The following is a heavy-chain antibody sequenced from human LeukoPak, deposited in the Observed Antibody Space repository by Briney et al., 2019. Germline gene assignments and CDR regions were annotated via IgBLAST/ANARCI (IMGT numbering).Heavy chain of an antibody. J-gene: IGHJ3*02. CDR1: GFTFSSYW. V-gene: IGHV3-74*01. CDR3: ARDGGDDAFDI. Sequence: GRSLRLSCAASGFTFSSYWMHWVRQAPGKGLVWVSRITSDGSSTSYADSVKGRFTISRDNAKNTLYLQMNSLRAEDTAVYYCARDGGDDAFDIWGQGTMVTVSS. D-gene: IGHD3-10*01. CDR2: ITSDGSST.